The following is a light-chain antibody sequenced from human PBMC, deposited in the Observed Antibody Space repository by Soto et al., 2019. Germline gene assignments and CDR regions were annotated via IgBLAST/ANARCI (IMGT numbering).Light chain of an antibody. CDR2: KAS. V-gene: IGKV1-5*03. J-gene: IGKJ1*01. Sequence: DIQMTQSPSTLSASVGDGVTITCRASQSIGSWLAWYQQKPGKAPNLLIYKASTLESGVPSRFSGSGSGTEFTLTISRLQPDDFATYYCQQYNSYSPWAFGQGTKVEIK. CDR1: QSIGSW. CDR3: QQYNSYSPWA.